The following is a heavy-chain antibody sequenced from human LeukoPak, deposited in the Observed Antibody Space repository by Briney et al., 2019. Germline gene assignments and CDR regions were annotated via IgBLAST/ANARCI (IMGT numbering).Heavy chain of an antibody. Sequence: GGSLRLSCAASGFTFNYYVMSWVRQAPGKGLECVSIISGSGGSTYYADSVKGRFTISRDNSKNTLYLQMNSLRVEDTAVYYCAKGGLGNAFDIWGQGTMVTVAS. V-gene: IGHV3-23*01. D-gene: IGHD3-16*01. CDR1: GFTFNYYV. CDR2: ISGSGGST. J-gene: IGHJ3*02. CDR3: AKGGLGNAFDI.